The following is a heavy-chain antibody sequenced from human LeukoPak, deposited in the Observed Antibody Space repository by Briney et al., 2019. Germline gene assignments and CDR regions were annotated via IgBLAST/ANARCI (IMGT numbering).Heavy chain of an antibody. V-gene: IGHV1-69*05. CDR1: GGTFSSYA. J-gene: IGHJ5*02. D-gene: IGHD4-17*01. CDR2: IIPIFGTA. CDR3: ARDQDYGNWSDP. Sequence: SVKVSCKASGGTFSSYAISWVRQAPGQGLEWMGGIIPIFGTANYAQKFQGRVTITTDESTSTAYMELSSLRSEDTAVYYCARDQDYGNWSDPWGQGTLVTVSS.